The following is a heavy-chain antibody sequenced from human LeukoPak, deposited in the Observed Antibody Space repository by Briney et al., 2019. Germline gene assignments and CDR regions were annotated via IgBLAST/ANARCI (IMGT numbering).Heavy chain of an antibody. CDR2: IWNDGSNK. Sequence: GGSLRLSCAASGFTFSIYGMHWVRQAPGKGLEWVAVIWNDGSNKYYADSVKGRFTISRDNSKNTLYLQMNSLRAEDTAVYSCARASGPFDYWGQGTRVTVSS. D-gene: IGHD3-10*01. CDR1: GFTFSIYG. J-gene: IGHJ4*02. CDR3: ARASGPFDY. V-gene: IGHV3-33*01.